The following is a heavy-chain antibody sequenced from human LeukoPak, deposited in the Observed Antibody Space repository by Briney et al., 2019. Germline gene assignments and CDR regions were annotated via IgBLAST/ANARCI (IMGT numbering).Heavy chain of an antibody. J-gene: IGHJ3*02. D-gene: IGHD6-19*01. Sequence: GGSLRLSCAASGFTFSSYSMNWVRQAPGKGLEWVSSISSSSSYIYYADSVKGRFTISRDNAKNSLYLQMNSLRAEDTAVYYCARGGSSGWWAFDIWGQGTMDTVSS. CDR3: ARGGSSGWWAFDI. CDR2: ISSSSSYI. CDR1: GFTFSSYS. V-gene: IGHV3-21*01.